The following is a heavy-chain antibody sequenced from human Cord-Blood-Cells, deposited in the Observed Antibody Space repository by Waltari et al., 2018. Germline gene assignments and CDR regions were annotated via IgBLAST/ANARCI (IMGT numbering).Heavy chain of an antibody. CDR1: GGSFSGYY. CDR3: AMVYSSSWYFDY. D-gene: IGHD6-13*01. Sequence: QVQLQQWGAGLLKPSETLSLTCAVYGGSFSGYYWSWIRQPPGKGLEWIGEINHSGSTNYNPSRKSRVTISVDTSKNQFSLKLSSVTAADTAVYYCAMVYSSSWYFDYWGQGTLVTVSS. J-gene: IGHJ4*02. CDR2: INHSGST. V-gene: IGHV4-34*01.